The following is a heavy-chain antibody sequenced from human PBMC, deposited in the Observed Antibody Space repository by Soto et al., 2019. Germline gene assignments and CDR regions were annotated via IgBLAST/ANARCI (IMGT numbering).Heavy chain of an antibody. V-gene: IGHV4-39*01. CDR3: ARHSSASRHPAFAY. CDR1: GGPIRNSSCY. Sequence: PSETLRLTCTVSGGPIRNSSCYWGWIRQPPGKGLEWIGSIYDSGSNHCNPSLRSRVTISVDTSKNHLSLKLSSVTAADTAVYYRARHSSASRHPAFAYWCQGTLVTVSS. CDR2: IYDSGSN. D-gene: IGHD6-19*01. J-gene: IGHJ4*02.